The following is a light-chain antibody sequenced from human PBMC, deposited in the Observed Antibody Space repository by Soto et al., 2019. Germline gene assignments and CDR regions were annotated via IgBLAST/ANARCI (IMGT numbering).Light chain of an antibody. V-gene: IGKV1-33*01. CDR1: QDISNY. Sequence: DIQMTQSPSSLSASVGDRVTITCRASQDISNYLNWYQQRPGKAPKLLIYDASNLERGVPSRFSGTRSGTHFTFAITSLQPVDVATYYCQQYDSLPITFGQGTRLEI. CDR3: QQYDSLPIT. CDR2: DAS. J-gene: IGKJ5*01.